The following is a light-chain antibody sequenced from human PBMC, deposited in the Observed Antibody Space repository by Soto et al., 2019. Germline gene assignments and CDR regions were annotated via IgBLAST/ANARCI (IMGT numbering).Light chain of an antibody. CDR2: EVN. V-gene: IGLV2-14*03. CDR1: RNDIGDSHF. Sequence: QSVLTQPASLSASPGQTITISCTGTRNDIGDSHFVPWYQQYPDKAPKLIIFEVNGRPSGVSDRFVGSKSGNTASLTISGLQPEDEADYYCSSRSSITTVVFGGGTKVTVL. J-gene: IGLJ2*01. CDR3: SSRSSITTVV.